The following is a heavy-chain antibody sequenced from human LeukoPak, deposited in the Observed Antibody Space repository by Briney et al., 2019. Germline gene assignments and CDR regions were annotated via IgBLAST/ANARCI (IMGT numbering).Heavy chain of an antibody. CDR3: ARGDSDYAYFDY. D-gene: IGHD5-12*01. V-gene: IGHV3-30*03. CDR2: ISYDGSNK. J-gene: IGHJ4*02. Sequence: GGSLRLSCAASGFTFSSYSMNWVRQAPGKGLEWVAVISYDGSNKYYGDSVKGRFTISRDNSKNTLYLQMNSLRAEDTAVYYCARGDSDYAYFDYWGQGTLVTVSS. CDR1: GFTFSSYS.